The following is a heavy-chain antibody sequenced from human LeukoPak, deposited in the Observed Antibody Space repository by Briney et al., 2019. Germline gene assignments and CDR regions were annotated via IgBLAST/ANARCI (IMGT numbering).Heavy chain of an antibody. J-gene: IGHJ4*02. Sequence: SETLSLTCTVSGSSVSRSSYYWGWIRQSPGKGLEWIGSVYGGGSTYYNPALKSRVTISLDTSKSQVSLRVRSLTATDTAVYYCATRNNGDSHFDHWGQGTLVTVS. V-gene: IGHV4-39*01. CDR2: VYGGGST. CDR3: ATRNNGDSHFDH. D-gene: IGHD1-14*01. CDR1: GSSVSRSSYY.